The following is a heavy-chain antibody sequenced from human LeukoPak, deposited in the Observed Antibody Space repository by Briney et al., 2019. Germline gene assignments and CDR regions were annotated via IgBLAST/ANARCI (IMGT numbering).Heavy chain of an antibody. CDR3: ARVVVVVPAARPDDAFDI. J-gene: IGHJ3*02. V-gene: IGHV3-48*03. Sequence: GGSLRLSCAASGFTFSSYEMNWVRQAPGKGLEWVPYISSSGSTIYYADSVKGRFTISRDNAKNSLYLQMNSLRAEDTAVCYCARVVVVVPAARPDDAFDIWGQGTMVTVSS. D-gene: IGHD2-2*01. CDR2: ISSSGSTI. CDR1: GFTFSSYE.